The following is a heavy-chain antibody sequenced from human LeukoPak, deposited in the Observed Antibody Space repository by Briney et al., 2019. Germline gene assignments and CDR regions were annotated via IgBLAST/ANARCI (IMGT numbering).Heavy chain of an antibody. CDR3: AGIWFGELSPLYFDY. J-gene: IGHJ4*03. D-gene: IGHD3-10*01. V-gene: IGHV1-69*04. Sequence: SVKVSCKASGGTFSSYAISWVRQAPGQGLEWMGRIIPILGIANYAQKFQGRVTITADKSTSTAYMELSSLRSEDTAVYYCAGIWFGELSPLYFDYWGQGTTVTVSS. CDR2: IIPILGIA. CDR1: GGTFSSYA.